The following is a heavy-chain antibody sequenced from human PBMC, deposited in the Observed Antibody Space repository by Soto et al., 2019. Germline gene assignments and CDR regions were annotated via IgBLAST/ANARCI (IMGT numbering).Heavy chain of an antibody. D-gene: IGHD5-12*01. V-gene: IGHV4-59*01. CDR2: NYYRANT. CDR1: GGSISSYY. J-gene: IGHJ4*02. Sequence: SGTLSLPCSVSGGSISSYYCSWFRQPPGKGREWIGSNYYRANTYLIPALASRADVSADTAKVLFSLKLSTVTAAATAVYYWARVKTGYDGWRIHYWGQGTLGTDAS. CDR3: ARVKTGYDGWRIHY.